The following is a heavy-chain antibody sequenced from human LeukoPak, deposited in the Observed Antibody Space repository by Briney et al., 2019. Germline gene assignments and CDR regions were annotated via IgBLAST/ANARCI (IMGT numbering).Heavy chain of an antibody. CDR1: GGSFSGYY. J-gene: IGHJ5*02. V-gene: IGHV4-34*01. Sequence: SETLSLTCAVYGGSFSGYYWSWIRQPPGKGLEWIGEINHSGSTNYNPSLKSRVTISVDTSKNQFSLKLSSVTAADTAVYYCARGPKYYDILTGTRARGYWFDPWGKGTLVTVSS. CDR2: INHSGST. D-gene: IGHD3-9*01. CDR3: ARGPKYYDILTGTRARGYWFDP.